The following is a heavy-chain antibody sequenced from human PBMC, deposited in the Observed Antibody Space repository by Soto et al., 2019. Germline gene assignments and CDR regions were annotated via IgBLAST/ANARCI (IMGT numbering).Heavy chain of an antibody. V-gene: IGHV3-30*18. CDR2: ISYDGSNK. J-gene: IGHJ4*02. D-gene: IGHD5-18*01. CDR3: AKDLGYSYGYGFDY. CDR1: GFTFSSYG. Sequence: HPGGSLRLSCAASGFTFSSYGMHWVRQAPGKGLEWVAVISYDGSNKYYADSVKGRFTISRDNSKNTLYLQMNSLRAEDTAVYYCAKDLGYSYGYGFDYWGQGTLVTVSS.